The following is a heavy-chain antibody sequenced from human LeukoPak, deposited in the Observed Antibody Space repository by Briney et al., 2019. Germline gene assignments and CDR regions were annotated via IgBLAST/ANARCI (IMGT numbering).Heavy chain of an antibody. V-gene: IGHV3-30-3*01. CDR3: LKERPGTLVHSGAFDF. J-gene: IGHJ3*01. CDR2: IATDGSQT. D-gene: IGHD2-2*01. CDR1: GFTFTNHI. Sequence: GGSLRLSCAASGFTFTNHIMHWVRQAPGKGLEWVASIATDGSQTFYRGSVKGRFTISRDNSENKLYLQMNSLRAEDTAVYFCLKERPGTLVHSGAFDFWGQGTMLSVSS.